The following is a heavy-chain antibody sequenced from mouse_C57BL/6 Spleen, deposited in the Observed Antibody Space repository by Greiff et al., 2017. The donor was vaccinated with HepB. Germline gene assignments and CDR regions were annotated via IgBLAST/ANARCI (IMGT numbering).Heavy chain of an antibody. Sequence: EVQVVESGGGLVKPGGSLKLSCAASGFTFSSYAMSWVRQTPEKRLEWVATISDGGSYTYYPDNVKGRFTISRDNAKNNLYLQMSHLKSEDTAMYYCAREDYGSSSWFAYWGQGTLVTVSA. CDR3: AREDYGSSSWFAY. CDR2: ISDGGSYT. CDR1: GFTFSSYA. V-gene: IGHV5-4*01. D-gene: IGHD1-1*01. J-gene: IGHJ3*01.